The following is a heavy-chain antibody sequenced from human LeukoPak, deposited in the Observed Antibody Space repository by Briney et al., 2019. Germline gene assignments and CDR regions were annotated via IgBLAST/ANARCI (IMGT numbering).Heavy chain of an antibody. D-gene: IGHD3-10*01. CDR2: IYYSGST. J-gene: IGHJ5*02. CDR1: GGSISSYY. Sequence: SETLSLTCTVSGGSISSYYWSWIRQPPGKGLEWIGYIYYSGSTNYNPSLKSRVTISVDTSKNQFSLQLNSVTPEDTAVYYCAREGWFGEPPSHWFDPWGQGNLVTVSS. CDR3: AREGWFGEPPSHWFDP. V-gene: IGHV4-59*12.